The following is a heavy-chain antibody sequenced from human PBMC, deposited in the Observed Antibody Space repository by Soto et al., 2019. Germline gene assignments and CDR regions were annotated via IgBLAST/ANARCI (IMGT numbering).Heavy chain of an antibody. Sequence: ASVKVSCKASGYTFTSYYMHWVRQAPGQGLEWMGIINPSGGSTSYVQKFQGRVTMTRDTSTSTVYMELSSLRSEDTAVYYCARIPSERAAFGVVRVYYYGMDVWGQGTTVTVSS. CDR3: ARIPSERAAFGVVRVYYYGMDV. CDR2: INPSGGST. V-gene: IGHV1-46*01. CDR1: GYTFTSYY. J-gene: IGHJ6*02. D-gene: IGHD3-3*01.